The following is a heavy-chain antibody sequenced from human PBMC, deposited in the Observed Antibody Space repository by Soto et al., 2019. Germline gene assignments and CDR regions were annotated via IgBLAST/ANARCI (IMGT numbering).Heavy chain of an antibody. CDR3: ARRVTTTLGAFDI. Sequence: QLQLQESGPGLVKPSETLSLTCTVSGGSISSSSYYWGWIRQPPGKGLEWIGSIYYSGSTYYNPSLNSRVTISVDTSKNQFSLKLSSVTAADTAVYYCARRVTTTLGAFDIWGQGTMVTVSS. D-gene: IGHD4-17*01. CDR2: IYYSGST. J-gene: IGHJ3*02. CDR1: GGSISSSSYY. V-gene: IGHV4-39*01.